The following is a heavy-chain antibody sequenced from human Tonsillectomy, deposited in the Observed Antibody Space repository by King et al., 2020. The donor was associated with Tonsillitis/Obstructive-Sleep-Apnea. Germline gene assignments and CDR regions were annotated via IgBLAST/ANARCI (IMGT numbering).Heavy chain of an antibody. CDR1: GGSFSAYY. D-gene: IGHD2-2*01. V-gene: IGHV4-34*01. CDR2: INHSGST. J-gene: IGHJ6*03. Sequence: QVQLQQWGAGLLKPSETLSLTCAVYGGSFSAYYWSWSRQPPGKRLEWMGEINHSGSTNYNPSLKSRVTISLDTSKNQFSLKLSSFTAADTAVYYCARSELVVVPAAGNYYYYMDVWGKGTTVTVSS. CDR3: ARSELVVVPAAGNYYYYMDV.